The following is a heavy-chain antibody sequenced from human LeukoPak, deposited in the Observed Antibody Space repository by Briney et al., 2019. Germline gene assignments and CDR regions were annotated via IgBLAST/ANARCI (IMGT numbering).Heavy chain of an antibody. V-gene: IGHV4-39*01. J-gene: IGHJ4*02. Sequence: SETLSLTCTVSGGSISSSNYYWGWIRQPPGKGLEWIGSIYYSGSTYYNPSLKSRVTISVDTSKNQFSLKLSSVTTADTAVYYCARRGYCSGGTCYAIDYWGQGTLVTVPS. CDR1: GGSISSSNYY. CDR2: IYYSGST. D-gene: IGHD2-15*01. CDR3: ARRGYCSGGTCYAIDY.